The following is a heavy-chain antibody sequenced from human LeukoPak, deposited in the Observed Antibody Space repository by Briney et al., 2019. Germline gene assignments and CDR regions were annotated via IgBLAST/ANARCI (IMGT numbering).Heavy chain of an antibody. CDR1: GFTFSTYW. CDR2: IKQDGSET. V-gene: IGHV3-7*04. CDR3: VRYSSWAFDY. Sequence: QPGGSLRVSCAASGFTFSTYWMTWVRQAPGKGLEWVANIKQDGSETYYVDSVKGRFTISRDNAKSSLYLQMNSLRAEDTAVYYCVRYSSWAFDYWGQGTLVTVSS. J-gene: IGHJ4*02. D-gene: IGHD6-13*01.